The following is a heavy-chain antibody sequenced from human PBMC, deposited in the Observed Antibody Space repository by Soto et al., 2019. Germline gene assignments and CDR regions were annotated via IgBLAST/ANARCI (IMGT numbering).Heavy chain of an antibody. V-gene: IGHV3-23*01. D-gene: IGHD6-13*01. Sequence: EVQLLESGGGLVQPGGSLRLSCAASGFTFSSSAMSWVRQAPGKGLEWVSTLANSGTTTYYADSMQGRVTISTDQSKNTVYLQMDYLRAEDTAIYYCAIRGNSLSWYWFDPWGQRTLVTVSS. J-gene: IGHJ5*02. CDR3: AIRGNSLSWYWFDP. CDR1: GFTFSSSA. CDR2: LANSGTTT.